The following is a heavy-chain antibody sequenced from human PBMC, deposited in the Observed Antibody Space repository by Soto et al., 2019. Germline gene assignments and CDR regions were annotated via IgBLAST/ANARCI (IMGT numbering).Heavy chain of an antibody. J-gene: IGHJ4*02. CDR3: TNAATSPFDS. Sequence: GESLKISCQGTGYRFSSSWIGWVRQKPGKGLEWLGNVSPSDSDVRYSPAFEGQVTISADNSINTAYLQLLNLKASHNAIYSCTNAATSPFDSWGQETRVTVSS. CDR2: VSPSDSDV. D-gene: IGHD6-25*01. CDR1: GYRFSSSW. V-gene: IGHV5-51*01.